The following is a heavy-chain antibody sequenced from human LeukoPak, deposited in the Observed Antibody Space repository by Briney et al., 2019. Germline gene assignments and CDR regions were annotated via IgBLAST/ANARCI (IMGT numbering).Heavy chain of an antibody. CDR3: ARGPPDDYGLDY. J-gene: IGHJ4*02. V-gene: IGHV1-18*01. Sequence: ASVKVSCKASGYTFNTYGITWVRQAPGQGLEWMGWISPYNGNTNYAQKFQGRVTLTTDTSTSTAYMELRSLRSEDTAVYYCARGPPDDYGLDYWGQGTLVTVSS. CDR2: ISPYNGNT. D-gene: IGHD4-17*01. CDR1: GYTFNTYG.